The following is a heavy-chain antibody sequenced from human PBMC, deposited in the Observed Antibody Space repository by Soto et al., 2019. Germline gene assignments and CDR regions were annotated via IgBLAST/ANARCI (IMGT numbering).Heavy chain of an antibody. D-gene: IGHD4-17*01. CDR3: SVQLNTKVTFFDS. Sequence: EVQLVESGGGLVKPGGSLRLSCAASGLTFTNAWMNWVRQAPGKGPEWVGRIRSKTDGGTTEYAAPVKGRFTISREDSKNTLYLQLNSVKTEDTGVYYCSVQLNTKVTFFDSWGQGTLVTVSS. CDR1: GLTFTNAW. J-gene: IGHJ4*02. V-gene: IGHV3-15*01. CDR2: IRSKTDGGTT.